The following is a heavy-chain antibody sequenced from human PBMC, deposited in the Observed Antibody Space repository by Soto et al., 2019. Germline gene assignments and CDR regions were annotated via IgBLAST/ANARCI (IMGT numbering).Heavy chain of an antibody. D-gene: IGHD3-10*01. CDR1: GYTFTTYG. J-gene: IGHJ6*02. Sequence: QVQLEQSAPAVKKPGASVKVSCKASGYTFTTYGISWVRQAPGEGLEWLGWINTHNGNTNYAQNLQGRVFMTADTSTNTAYMELRSLRSDDTAIYCCTREGSAPYYYYAMDAWGQGTTVTVSS. CDR2: INTHNGNT. CDR3: TREGSAPYYYYAMDA. V-gene: IGHV1-18*01.